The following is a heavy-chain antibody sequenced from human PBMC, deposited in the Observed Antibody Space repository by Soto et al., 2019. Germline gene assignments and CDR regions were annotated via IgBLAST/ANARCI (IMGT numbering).Heavy chain of an antibody. Sequence: SVKVSCKAPGGTFSSYAISWVRQAPGQGLEWMGGIIPIFGTANYAQKFQGRVTVTADESTSTAYMELSSLRSEDTAVYYCAREGDYVWGSYRYLSNDYWGQGTLVTVSS. CDR1: GGTFSSYA. CDR2: IIPIFGTA. D-gene: IGHD3-16*02. J-gene: IGHJ4*02. V-gene: IGHV1-69*13. CDR3: AREGDYVWGSYRYLSNDY.